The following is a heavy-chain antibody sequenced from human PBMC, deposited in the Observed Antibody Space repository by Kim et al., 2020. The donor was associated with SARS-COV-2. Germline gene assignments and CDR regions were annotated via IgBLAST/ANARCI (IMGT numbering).Heavy chain of an antibody. V-gene: IGHV3-21*01. CDR2: ISSSSSYI. Sequence: GGSLRLSCAASGFTFSSYSMNWVRQAPGKGLEWVSSISSSSSYIYYADSVKGRFTISRDNAKNSLYLQMNSLRAEDTAVYYCARDPGERRDGYNSDYWGQGTLVTVSS. CDR1: GFTFSSYS. D-gene: IGHD5-12*01. CDR3: ARDPGERRDGYNSDY. J-gene: IGHJ4*02.